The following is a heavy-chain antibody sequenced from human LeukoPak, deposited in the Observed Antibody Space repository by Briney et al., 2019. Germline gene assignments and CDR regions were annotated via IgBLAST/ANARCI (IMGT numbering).Heavy chain of an antibody. CDR3: ARVRRTTVTTSGAFDI. V-gene: IGHV4-39*07. J-gene: IGHJ3*02. D-gene: IGHD4-17*01. CDR1: GGSISSSSYY. Sequence: NPSETLSLTCTVSGGSISSSSYYWGWIRQPPGKGLEWIGSIYYSGSTYYNPSLKSRVTISVDTSKNQFSLKLSSVTAADTAVYYCARVRRTTVTTSGAFDIWGQGTMVTVSS. CDR2: IYYSGST.